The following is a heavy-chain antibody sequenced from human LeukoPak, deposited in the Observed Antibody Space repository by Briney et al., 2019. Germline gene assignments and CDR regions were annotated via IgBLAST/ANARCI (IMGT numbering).Heavy chain of an antibody. CDR1: GFTLSGHS. J-gene: IGHJ4*02. CDR2: ISGSGGST. Sequence: GSLRLSCTPSGFTLSGHSMNWVRQAAGKGLEWVSAISGSGGSTYYADSVKGRFTISRDSSKNTLYLQMNSLRAEDTAVYYCAGYNCSSTRCYTGGFDYWGQGTLVTVSS. D-gene: IGHD2-2*02. V-gene: IGHV3-23*01. CDR3: AGYNCSSTRCYTGGFDY.